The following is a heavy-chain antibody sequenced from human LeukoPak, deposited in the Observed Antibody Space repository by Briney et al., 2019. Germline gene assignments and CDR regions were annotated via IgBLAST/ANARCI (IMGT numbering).Heavy chain of an antibody. V-gene: IGHV3-9*01. CDR2: ITRDSDTV. D-gene: IGHD6-13*01. J-gene: IGHJ4*02. Sequence: PGGSLRLSCAASGFTFDDYTMHWVRQAPGRGLEWVSGITRDSDTVDYADSVRGRFTISRDNAKNTLYLQMNSLGAEDTAVYYCARGVAEKWGQGTLVTVSS. CDR3: ARGVAEK. CDR1: GFTFDDYT.